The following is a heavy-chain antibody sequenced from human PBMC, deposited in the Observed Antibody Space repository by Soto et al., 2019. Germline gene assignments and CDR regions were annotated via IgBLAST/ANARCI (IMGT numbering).Heavy chain of an antibody. CDR1: GDYVSSDSHY. V-gene: IGHV4-61*01. CDR3: ARIPSRYCSGSGCYYFQH. CDR2: ISYVGNT. D-gene: IGHD2-15*01. Sequence: QVQLQESGPGLVKPSETLSLTCTVSGDYVSSDSHYWSWIRQPPGRGLEWIGDISYVGNTNYNLYLKSRVTISIDTSESRFSLRLISVTAADTAIYYCARIPSRYCSGSGCYYFQHWGQGTLVTVSS. J-gene: IGHJ1*01.